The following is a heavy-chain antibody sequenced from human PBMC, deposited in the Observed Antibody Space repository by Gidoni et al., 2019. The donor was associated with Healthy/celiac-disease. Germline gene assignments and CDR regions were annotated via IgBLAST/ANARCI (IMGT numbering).Heavy chain of an antibody. Sequence: EVQLLESGGGLVQPGGSLSLSCAASGFPFISYAMSWVRQVPGKGLEWVSAISGSGGSTYYADSVKGRFTISRDNSKNTLYLQMNSLRAEDTAVYYCAKEGKQQLVGRYFDLWGRGTLVTVSS. CDR1: GFPFISYA. V-gene: IGHV3-23*01. CDR2: ISGSGGST. CDR3: AKEGKQQLVGRYFDL. D-gene: IGHD6-13*01. J-gene: IGHJ2*01.